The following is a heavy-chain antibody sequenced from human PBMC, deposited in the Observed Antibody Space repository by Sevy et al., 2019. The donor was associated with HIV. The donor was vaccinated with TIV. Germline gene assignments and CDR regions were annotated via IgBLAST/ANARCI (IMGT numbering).Heavy chain of an antibody. V-gene: IGHV1-24*01. CDR1: GYTLTEIS. Sequence: ASVKVSCKVSGYTLTEISMHWVRQAPGKGLEWMGGFDPEDDDIIYAQKFQGRVTMTEDTSTDTAYMELSSLRSEDTAVYYCATPWRDSQAFDIWGQGTMVIVSS. J-gene: IGHJ3*02. CDR3: ATPWRDSQAFDI. D-gene: IGHD3-22*01. CDR2: FDPEDDDI.